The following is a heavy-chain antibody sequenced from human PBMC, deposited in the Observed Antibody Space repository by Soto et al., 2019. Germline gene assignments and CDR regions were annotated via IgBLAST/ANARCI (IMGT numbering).Heavy chain of an antibody. V-gene: IGHV1-2*02. D-gene: IGHD4-17*01. CDR3: ARVLRPNTVWFDP. CDR1: GYPFTGYY. J-gene: IGHJ5*02. CDR2: INPNSGGT. Sequence: GXSVKVSCKASGYPFTGYYMHWGRQAPGQGLEWMGWINPNSGGTNYAQKFQGRVTMTRDTSISTAYMELSRLRSDDTAVYYCARVLRPNTVWFDPWGQGTLVTVSS.